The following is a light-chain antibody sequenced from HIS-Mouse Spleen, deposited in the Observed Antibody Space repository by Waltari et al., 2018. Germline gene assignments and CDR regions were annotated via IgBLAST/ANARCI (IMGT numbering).Light chain of an antibody. J-gene: IGKJ4*01. Sequence: DIQMTQSPSTLSASVGDRVTITCRASQSISSWLAWYQQKPGKAPKLLIYKASSLESGVPSKVSGSGSGTEFTLTISSLQADDFATYYCQQYNSYLTFGGGTKVEIK. CDR2: KAS. CDR1: QSISSW. V-gene: IGKV1-5*03. CDR3: QQYNSYLT.